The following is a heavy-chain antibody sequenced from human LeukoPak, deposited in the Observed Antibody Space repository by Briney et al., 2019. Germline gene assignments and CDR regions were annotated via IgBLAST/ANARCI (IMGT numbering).Heavy chain of an antibody. CDR2: IYYSGST. D-gene: IGHD3-22*01. CDR3: TRLRYYDSSGPFDY. V-gene: IGHV4-39*01. J-gene: IGHJ4*02. CDR1: GGSISSSSYY. Sequence: SETLSLTCTVSGGSISSSSYYWRWIRQPPGKGLEWIGSIYYSGSTYYNPSLKSRVTISVDTSKNQFSLKLSSVTAADTAVYYCTRLRYYDSSGPFDYWGQGTLVTVSS.